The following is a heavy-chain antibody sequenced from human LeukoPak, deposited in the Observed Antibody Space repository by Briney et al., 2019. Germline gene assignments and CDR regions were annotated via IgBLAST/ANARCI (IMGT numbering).Heavy chain of an antibody. J-gene: IGHJ4*02. CDR1: GYTFTSYY. CDR2: INPSGGSP. CDR3: ARDLYERDSSGHYGGGFDY. V-gene: IGHV1-46*01. D-gene: IGHD3-22*01. Sequence: ASVEVSCKASGYTFTSYYLHWVRQAPGQGLEWMGIINPSGGSPTYAQKIQGRVTMTRDTSTSAVYMELSSLTSEDTAVYYCARDLYERDSSGHYGGGFDYWGQGTLVAVSS.